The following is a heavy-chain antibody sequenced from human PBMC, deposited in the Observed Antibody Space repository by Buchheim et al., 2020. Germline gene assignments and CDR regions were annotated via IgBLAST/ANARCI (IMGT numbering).Heavy chain of an antibody. CDR3: ARGDRGYSSSWFDP. D-gene: IGHD5-18*01. CDR1: GGSISSYY. Sequence: QVQLQESGPGLVKPSETLSLTCTVSGGSISSYYWSWIRQPPGKGLEWIGYIYSSGSTNYNPSFKSRVTISVDTSKNQFSLKLSSVTAADTAVYYCARGDRGYSSSWFDPWGQGTL. V-gene: IGHV4-59*01. CDR2: IYSSGST. J-gene: IGHJ5*02.